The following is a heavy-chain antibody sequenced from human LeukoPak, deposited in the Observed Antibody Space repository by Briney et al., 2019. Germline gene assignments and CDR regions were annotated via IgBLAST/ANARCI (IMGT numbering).Heavy chain of an antibody. CDR2: IYYSGST. CDR3: ARVYDILTGYFPGAFDI. J-gene: IGHJ3*02. CDR1: GGSISSYY. V-gene: IGHV4-59*01. D-gene: IGHD3-9*01. Sequence: PSETLSLICTVSGGSISSYYWSWIRQPPGKGLEWIGYIYYSGSTNYNPSLKSRVTISVDTSKNQFSLKLSSVTAADTAVYYCARVYDILTGYFPGAFDIWGQGPLVPVTS.